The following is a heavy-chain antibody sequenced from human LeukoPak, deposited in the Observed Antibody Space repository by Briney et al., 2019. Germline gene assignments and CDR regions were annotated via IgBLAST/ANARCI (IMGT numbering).Heavy chain of an antibody. D-gene: IGHD3-22*01. J-gene: IGHJ4*02. CDR1: GFTFSNAW. CDR3: TPGDSSGYYNFDY. CDR2: IKSKTDGGTT. Sequence: GGSLRLSCAVSGFTFSNAWMNWVRQAPGKGLEWVGRIKSKTDGGTTDYAAPVKGRFTISRDDSKNTLYLQMNSLKTEDTAVYYCTPGDSSGYYNFDYWGQGTLVTVSS. V-gene: IGHV3-15*07.